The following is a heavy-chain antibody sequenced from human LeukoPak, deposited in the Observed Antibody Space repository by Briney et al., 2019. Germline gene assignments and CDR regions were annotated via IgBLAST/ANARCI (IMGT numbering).Heavy chain of an antibody. V-gene: IGHV3-74*01. J-gene: IGHJ4*02. CDR3: ARQTGWYYDILNGSYYFDY. CDR2: INSDGSST. CDR1: GFTFSSYW. D-gene: IGHD3-9*01. Sequence: PGGSLRLSCAASGFTFSSYWMHWVRQAPGKGLVWVSRINSDGSSTSYADSVKGRFAISRDNAKNTLYLQMNSLRAEDTAVYYCARQTGWYYDILNGSYYFDYWGQGTLVTVSS.